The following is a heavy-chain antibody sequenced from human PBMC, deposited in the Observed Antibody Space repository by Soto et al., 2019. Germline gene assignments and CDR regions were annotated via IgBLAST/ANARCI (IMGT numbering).Heavy chain of an antibody. CDR3: AHPRGYGVFDAYDI. D-gene: IGHD4-17*01. V-gene: IGHV3-23*01. CDR1: GFTFITYA. CDR2: ISGSGASI. J-gene: IGHJ3*02. Sequence: WGSLRLSCAASGFTFITYAISLVRQAPGKGLEWVSAISGSGASIYYADSVKGRFTISRDNSINTLYLQMSSLRTEDTAVYYCAHPRGYGVFDAYDIWGQGTMVTVSS.